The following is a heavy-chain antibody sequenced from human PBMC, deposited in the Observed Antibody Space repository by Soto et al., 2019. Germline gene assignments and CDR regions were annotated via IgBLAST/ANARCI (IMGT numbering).Heavy chain of an antibody. J-gene: IGHJ4*02. CDR3: ARDFYGGYTYGPGDY. CDR2: IDGDGGKI. CDR1: GFMFRAYW. V-gene: IGHV3-7*01. Sequence: EVQLVESGGGLVQPGGSLRLSCAASGFMFRAYWMSWVRQAPGKGLEWVANIDGDGGKIYYVDSVKGRFTISRDNAKRSLYLQMNSLRAEDTAVYYCARDFYGGYTYGPGDYWGQGARVAVSS. D-gene: IGHD5-18*01.